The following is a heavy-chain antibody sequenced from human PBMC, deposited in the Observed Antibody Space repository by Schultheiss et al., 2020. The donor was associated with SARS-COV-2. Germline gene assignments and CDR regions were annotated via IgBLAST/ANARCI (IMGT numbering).Heavy chain of an antibody. D-gene: IGHD5-18*01. CDR1: GGSISSGDYY. CDR2: IYYSGST. J-gene: IGHJ6*02. CDR3: ARGYRYFYYAMDV. Sequence: SETLSLTCTVSGGSISSGDYYWSWIRQPPGKGLEWIGYIYYSGSTSYNPSLKSRVTISGDTSKNQFSLKMSSVTAADTAVYYCARGYRYFYYAMDVWGQGTTVTVSS. V-gene: IGHV4-30-4*01.